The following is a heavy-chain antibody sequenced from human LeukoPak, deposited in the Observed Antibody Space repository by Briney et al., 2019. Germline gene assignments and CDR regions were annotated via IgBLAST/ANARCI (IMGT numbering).Heavy chain of an antibody. CDR2: ISGSGGST. V-gene: IGHV3-23*01. CDR1: GFTFSSYA. J-gene: IGHJ5*02. CDR3: AKNVVVVVARESA. D-gene: IGHD2-15*01. Sequence: GGSLRLSCAASGFTFSSYAMSWVRQAPGKGLEWVSAISGSGGSTYCADSVKGRFTISRDNSKNTLYLQMNSLRAEDTAVYYCAKNVVVVVARESAWGQGTLVTVSS.